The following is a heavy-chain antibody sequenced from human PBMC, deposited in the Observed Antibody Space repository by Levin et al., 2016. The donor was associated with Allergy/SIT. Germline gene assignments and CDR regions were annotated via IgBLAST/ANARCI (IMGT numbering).Heavy chain of an antibody. CDR1: GFTFSSYG. V-gene: IGHV3-33*01. D-gene: IGHD3-10*01. Sequence: GESLKISCAASGFTFSSYGMHWVRQAPGKGLEWVAVIWYDGSNKYYADSVKGRFTISRDNSKNTLYLQMNSLRAEDTAVYYCARGGGSGRQNWGQGTLVTVSS. J-gene: IGHJ4*02. CDR3: ARGGGSGRQN. CDR2: IWYDGSNK.